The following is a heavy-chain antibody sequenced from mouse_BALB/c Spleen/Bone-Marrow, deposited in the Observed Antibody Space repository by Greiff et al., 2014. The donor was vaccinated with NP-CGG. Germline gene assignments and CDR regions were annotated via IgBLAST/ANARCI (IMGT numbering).Heavy chain of an antibody. CDR1: GYTFTNYW. V-gene: IGHV1-5*01. J-gene: IGHJ3*01. D-gene: IGHD4-1*01. CDR3: ARNWDWVFAY. CDR2: IYPGNNDA. Sequence: VHVKQSGTVLARPGASLRMSCKASGYTFTNYWINWIKQRPGQGLEWIGAIYPGNNDAKYTQKFKAKAKLTAVTSTSTADMERSSLTNEDSAVYYCARNWDWVFAYWGQGTLVTVTA.